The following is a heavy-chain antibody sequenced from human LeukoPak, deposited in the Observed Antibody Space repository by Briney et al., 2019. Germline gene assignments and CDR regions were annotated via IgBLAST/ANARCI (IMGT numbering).Heavy chain of an antibody. D-gene: IGHD6-6*01. CDR1: GFTFSSYV. V-gene: IGHV3-23*01. CDR3: AKGSAAARPYYFDY. CDR2: IYGNSGST. Sequence: GGSLRLSCAASGFTFSSYVMSWVRQAPGKGLEWVSAIYGNSGSTYYADSVKGRFTISRDNSKNTLYLQMISLRADDTAVYFCAKGSAAARPYYFDYWGQGTLVTVSS. J-gene: IGHJ4*02.